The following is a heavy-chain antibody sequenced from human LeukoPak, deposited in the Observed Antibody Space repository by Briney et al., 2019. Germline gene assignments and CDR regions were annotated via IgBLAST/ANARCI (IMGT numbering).Heavy chain of an antibody. CDR3: AIGGDSSTGGDRCFNY. CDR1: GYRLTNYW. D-gene: IGHD2-2*01. J-gene: IGHJ4*02. CDR2: MYPGDSDT. Sequence: GESLKIPCYGSGYRLTNYWIGWVRQIPGKGLEWMGIMYPGDSDTRYSPSFQGQVTISADKSIGTAYLQRSSLKASDTAMYYCAIGGDSSTGGDRCFNYWGQGTLVTVSS. V-gene: IGHV5-51*01.